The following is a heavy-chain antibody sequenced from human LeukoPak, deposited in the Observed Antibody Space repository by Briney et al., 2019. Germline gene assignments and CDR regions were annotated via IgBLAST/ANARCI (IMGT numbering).Heavy chain of an antibody. V-gene: IGHV3-48*01. CDR2: ISSSSSTI. CDR1: GFTFSSYS. J-gene: IGHJ6*03. CDR3: ARGSSGWSYYYYYYMDV. Sequence: GGSLRLSCAASGFTFSSYSMNWVRQAPGKGLEWVSYISSSSSTIYYADSVKGRFTISRDNAKNSLYLQMNSLRVEDTAVYYCARGSSGWSYYYYYYMDVWGKGTTVTVSS. D-gene: IGHD6-19*01.